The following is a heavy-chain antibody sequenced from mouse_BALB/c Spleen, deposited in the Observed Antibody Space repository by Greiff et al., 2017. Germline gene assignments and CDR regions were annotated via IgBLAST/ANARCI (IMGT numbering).Heavy chain of an antibody. D-gene: IGHD1-1*01. Sequence: EVQVVESGPSLVKPSQTLSLTCSVTGDSITSGYWNWIRKFPGNKLEYMGYISYSGSTYYNPSLKSRISITRDTSKNQYYLQLNSVTTEDTATYYCARVSYYYGSRDYAMDYWGQGTSVTVSS. CDR3: ARVSYYYGSRDYAMDY. CDR1: GDSITSGY. J-gene: IGHJ4*01. V-gene: IGHV3-8*02. CDR2: ISYSGST.